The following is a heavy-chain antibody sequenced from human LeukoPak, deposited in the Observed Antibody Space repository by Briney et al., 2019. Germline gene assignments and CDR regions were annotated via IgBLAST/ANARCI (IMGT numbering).Heavy chain of an antibody. Sequence: SETLSLTCTVSGGSISSDDYYWSWIRQPPGKGLEWIGYIYYSGSTYYNPSLKSRVTISVDTSKNQFSLKLSSVTAADTAVYYCARDLAYCGGDCYFPHYWYFDLWGRGTLVTVSS. CDR1: GGSISSDDYY. D-gene: IGHD2-21*02. CDR2: IYYSGST. CDR3: ARDLAYCGGDCYFPHYWYFDL. J-gene: IGHJ2*01. V-gene: IGHV4-30-4*01.